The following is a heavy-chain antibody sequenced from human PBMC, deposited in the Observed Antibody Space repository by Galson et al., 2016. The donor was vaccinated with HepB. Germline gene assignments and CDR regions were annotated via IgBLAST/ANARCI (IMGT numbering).Heavy chain of an antibody. CDR1: GFTFSSYG. CDR3: ARPGYR. V-gene: IGHV3-30*03. J-gene: IGHJ4*02. Sequence: SLRLSCATSGFTFSSYGMHWVRQAPGKGLEWVAVISYDGSNKYYADSVKGRFTVSRDGSKKTLYLQMNSLRVEDTAVYYCARPGYRWGQGTLVTVSS. D-gene: IGHD2-15*01. CDR2: ISYDGSNK.